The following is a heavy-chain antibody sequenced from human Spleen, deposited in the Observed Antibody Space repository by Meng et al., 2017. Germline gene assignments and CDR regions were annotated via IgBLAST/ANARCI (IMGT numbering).Heavy chain of an antibody. CDR1: GFSVSRYG. V-gene: IGHV3-23*01. D-gene: IGHD3-10*01. Sequence: GESLKISCAASGFSVSRYGMSWVRQAPGKGLEWVSALSGGGFTTYYADSVKGRFTISRHNSKNTLYLQMNSLRAEDTALYYCAKYSYGLGDYFDYWGQGALVTVSS. CDR2: LSGGGFTT. CDR3: AKYSYGLGDYFDY. J-gene: IGHJ4*02.